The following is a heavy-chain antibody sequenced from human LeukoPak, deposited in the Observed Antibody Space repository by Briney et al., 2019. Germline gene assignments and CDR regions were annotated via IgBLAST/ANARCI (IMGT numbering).Heavy chain of an antibody. V-gene: IGHV4-34*01. Sequence: PSETLSLTCAVYGGSFSGYYWSWIRQPPGKGLEWIGEINHSGSTNYNPSLKSRVTISVDTSKNQFSLKLSSVTAADTAVYYCARDLGGLLGPYYFDYWGQGTLATVSS. CDR2: INHSGST. CDR1: GGSFSGYY. D-gene: IGHD3-16*01. CDR3: ARDLGGLLGPYYFDY. J-gene: IGHJ4*02.